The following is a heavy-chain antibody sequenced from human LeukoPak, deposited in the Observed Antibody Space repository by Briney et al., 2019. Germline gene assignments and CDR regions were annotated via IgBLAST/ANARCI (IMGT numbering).Heavy chain of an antibody. J-gene: IGHJ4*02. CDR2: IYYIGST. D-gene: IGHD1-26*01. V-gene: IGHV4-59*08. Sequence: SETLSLTCTVSGSSISSYYWSWIRQAPGKGLEWIGNIYYIGSTNYNPSLKSRVTISADPSKNQPSLKLSSVTAAGTAVYYCARHGGSYSYDYWGQGTLVTVSS. CDR3: ARHGGSYSYDY. CDR1: GSSISSYY.